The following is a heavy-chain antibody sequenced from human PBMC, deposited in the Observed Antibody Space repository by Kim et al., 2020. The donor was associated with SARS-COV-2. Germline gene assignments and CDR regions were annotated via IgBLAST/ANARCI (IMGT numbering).Heavy chain of an antibody. CDR3: ARRGGNNCFDP. CDR1: GGSLSSGGYY. CDR2: IYYSGTT. Sequence: SETLSLTCTVSGGSLSSGGYYWTWIRQHPGKGLEWIGYIYYSGTTYSNPSLKSRVTISVDTSKNQFSLNLSSVTAADTAVYYCARRGGNNCFDPWGQGTLVTVSS. V-gene: IGHV4-31*03. D-gene: IGHD2-15*01. J-gene: IGHJ5*02.